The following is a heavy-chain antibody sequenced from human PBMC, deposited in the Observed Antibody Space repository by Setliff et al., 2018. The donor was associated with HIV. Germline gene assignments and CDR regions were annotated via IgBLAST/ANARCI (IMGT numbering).Heavy chain of an antibody. CDR1: GDSISSGNYY. V-gene: IGHV4-61*02. J-gene: IGHJ4*02. D-gene: IGHD1-26*01. CDR2: IYSSGST. Sequence: SETLSLTCTFSGDSISSGNYYWAWIRQPAGKGLEWIGRIYSSGSTDYNPSLRSRVTMSVDTSNNQFSLRLTSVTAADTAFYYCARDVGGLQMATNFDYWGQGTLVTVSS. CDR3: ARDVGGLQMATNFDY.